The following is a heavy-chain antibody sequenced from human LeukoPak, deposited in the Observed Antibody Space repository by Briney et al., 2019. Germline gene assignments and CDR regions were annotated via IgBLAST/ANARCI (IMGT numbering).Heavy chain of an antibody. D-gene: IGHD3-10*01. CDR3: ARGYGSGNYYSYYYMDV. J-gene: IGHJ6*03. CDR1: GGSISSYY. CDR2: IYYSGST. Sequence: SETLSLTCTVSGGSISSYYWSWIRQPPGKGLEWIGYIYYSGSTNYNPSLKSRVTISVDTSKNQFSLKLSSVTAADTAVYYCARGYGSGNYYSYYYMDVWGKGTTVTISS. V-gene: IGHV4-59*01.